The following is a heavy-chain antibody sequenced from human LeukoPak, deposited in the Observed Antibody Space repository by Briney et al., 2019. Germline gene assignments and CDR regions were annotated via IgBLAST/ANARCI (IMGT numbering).Heavy chain of an antibody. J-gene: IGHJ4*02. CDR3: AREALGRDY. CDR2: ISPSNGNT. CDR1: GYTFINYG. D-gene: IGHD3-16*02. V-gene: IGHV1-18*01. Sequence: GASVKVSCKASGYTFINYGISWVRQAPGQGLEWMGWISPSNGNTNYAQKLQGRVTMTADTSTTTAYMELRRLKYEDTAVYYCAREALGRDYWGQGTPVTVSS.